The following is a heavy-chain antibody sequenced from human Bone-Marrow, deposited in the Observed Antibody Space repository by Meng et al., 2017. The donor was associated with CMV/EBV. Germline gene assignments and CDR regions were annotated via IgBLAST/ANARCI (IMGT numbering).Heavy chain of an antibody. CDR2: IIPILGIA. Sequence: SVKVSCKASGGTFSSYAISWVRQAPGQGLEWMGGIIPILGIANYAQKFQGRVTITADKSTSTAYMELSSLRSEDTAVYYCAREKSIAARLGMDVWGQGTTVTVSS. CDR1: GGTFSSYA. D-gene: IGHD6-6*01. V-gene: IGHV1-69*10. CDR3: AREKSIAARLGMDV. J-gene: IGHJ6*02.